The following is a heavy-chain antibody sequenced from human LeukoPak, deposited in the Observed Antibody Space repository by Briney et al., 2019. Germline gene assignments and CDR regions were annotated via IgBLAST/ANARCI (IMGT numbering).Heavy chain of an antibody. CDR3: ARDAGHGMDV. CDR2: IKQDGSEK. Sequence: GGSLRLSCAASGFTFSVYWMTWVRQAPGKGLERVGNIKQDGSEKYYVDSVKGRFTFSRDNAQNSLYLQMNSLRAGDTAVYYCARDAGHGMDVWGKGTTVTVSS. CDR1: GFTFSVYW. V-gene: IGHV3-7*03. J-gene: IGHJ6*04.